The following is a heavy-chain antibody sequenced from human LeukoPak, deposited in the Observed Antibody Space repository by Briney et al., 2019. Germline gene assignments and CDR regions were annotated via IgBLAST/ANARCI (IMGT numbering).Heavy chain of an antibody. CDR2: INHSGST. V-gene: IGHV4-34*01. CDR1: GGSFSGYY. D-gene: IGHD2-2*01. CDR3: ARALGDIVVVPAANLFDY. Sequence: SETLSLTCAVSGGSFSGYYWSWIRQPPGKGLEWIGEINHSGSTNYNPSLKSRVTISVDTSKNQFSLKLSSVTAADTPVYYCARALGDIVVVPAANLFDYLGEGSLVTVCS. J-gene: IGHJ4*02.